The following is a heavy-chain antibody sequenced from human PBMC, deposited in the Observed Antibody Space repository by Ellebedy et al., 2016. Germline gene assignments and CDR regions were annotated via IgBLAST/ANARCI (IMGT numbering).Heavy chain of an antibody. Sequence: GESLKISXATSGFIFDDYGFNWVRQVPGKGLEWVTGITSYGDSRGYADSVKGRFTVSRDTFKNTFFLQMDSLRAEDTAVYYCARDSDVTALHWYFDLWGRGTLVTVSS. V-gene: IGHV3-20*04. CDR3: ARDSDVTALHWYFDL. D-gene: IGHD2-21*02. J-gene: IGHJ2*01. CDR2: ITSYGDSR. CDR1: GFIFDDYG.